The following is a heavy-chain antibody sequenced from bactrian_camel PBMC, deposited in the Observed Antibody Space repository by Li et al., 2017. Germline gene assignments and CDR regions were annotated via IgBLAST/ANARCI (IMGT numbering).Heavy chain of an antibody. D-gene: IGHD6*01. CDR1: GFTFSMYY. Sequence: HVQLVESGGGLVQPGGSLRLSCAASGFTFSMYYMSWVRQVPGKGLEWLISTAGDSSKTNYADSVKGRFTISRDNAKNTVYLQMNNLKPEDTAVYYCVRSNVWYDFGYWGQGTQVTVS. CDR3: VRSNVWYDFGY. J-gene: IGHJ6*01. CDR2: TAGDSSKT. V-gene: IGHV3-2*01.